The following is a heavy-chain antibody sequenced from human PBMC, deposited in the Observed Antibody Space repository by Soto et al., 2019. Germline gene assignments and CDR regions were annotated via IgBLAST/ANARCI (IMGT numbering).Heavy chain of an antibody. Sequence: SVKVSCKASGGTFSSYAISWVRQAPGQGLEWMGGIIPIFGTANYAQKFQGRVTITADESTSTAYMELSSLRSEDTAVYYCARDMGLEYSRDWFDPWGQGTLVTVSS. V-gene: IGHV1-69*13. CDR2: IIPIFGTA. D-gene: IGHD6-6*01. J-gene: IGHJ5*02. CDR3: ARDMGLEYSRDWFDP. CDR1: GGTFSSYA.